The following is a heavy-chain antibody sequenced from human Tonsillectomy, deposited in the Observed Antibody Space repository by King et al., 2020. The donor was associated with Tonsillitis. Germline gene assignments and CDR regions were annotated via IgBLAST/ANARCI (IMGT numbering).Heavy chain of an antibody. V-gene: IGHV3-7*04. Sequence: VQLVESGGGLVQPGGSLRLSCAASGFTFSSYWMSWVRQAPGKGLEWVANIKQDGSEKYYVDSVKGRFTISRDNAKNSLDLQMNSLRAEDTAVYYCARRYCSGGSCYSQFDYWAREPWSPSPQ. D-gene: IGHD2-15*01. CDR2: IKQDGSEK. J-gene: IGHJ4*02. CDR3: ARRYCSGGSCYSQFDY. CDR1: GFTFSSYW.